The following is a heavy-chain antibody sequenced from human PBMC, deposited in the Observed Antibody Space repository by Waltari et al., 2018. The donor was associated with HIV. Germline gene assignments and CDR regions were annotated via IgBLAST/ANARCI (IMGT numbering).Heavy chain of an antibody. Sequence: EVPLLESGGDLVQPGGSLRLSCAGSGFTFTTYAMAWVRQAPGKGPEWVSGIYGSGGRAYYSDSVRGRFTISRDDSKNTLYLQMNSLRTEDAAVYYCAKGRLTTTSFDYWGQGTLVTVSS. CDR3: AKGRLTTTSFDY. CDR2: IYGSGGRA. J-gene: IGHJ4*02. D-gene: IGHD4-17*01. CDR1: GFTFTTYA. V-gene: IGHV3-23*01.